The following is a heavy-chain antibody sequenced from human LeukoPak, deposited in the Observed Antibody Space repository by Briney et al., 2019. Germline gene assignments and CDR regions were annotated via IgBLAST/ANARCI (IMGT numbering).Heavy chain of an antibody. CDR2: ISYDGSNK. V-gene: IGHV3-30*03. J-gene: IGHJ4*02. Sequence: SGGSLRLSCAASGFTFSSYGMHWVRQAPGKGLEWVAVISYDGSNKYYADSVKGRFTISRDNSKNTLYLQMNSLRAEDTAVYYCARGGIYDFWSGYPDYWGQGTLVTVSS. CDR3: ARGGIYDFWSGYPDY. CDR1: GFTFSSYG. D-gene: IGHD3-3*01.